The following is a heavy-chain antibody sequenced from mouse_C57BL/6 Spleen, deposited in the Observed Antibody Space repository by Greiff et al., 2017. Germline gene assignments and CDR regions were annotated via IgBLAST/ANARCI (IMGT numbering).Heavy chain of an antibody. CDR1: GYTFTSYW. CDR2: TDPSDSYT. V-gene: IGHV1-50*01. J-gene: IGHJ1*03. Sequence: QVQLQQPGAELVKPGASVKLSCKASGYTFTSYWMQWVKQRPGQGLEWIGGTDPSDSYTNYNQKFKGKATLTVDTPSSTAYMQLSSLTSEDSAVYYCARWGPLYWYFDVWGTGTTVTVSS. CDR3: ARWGPLYWYFDV.